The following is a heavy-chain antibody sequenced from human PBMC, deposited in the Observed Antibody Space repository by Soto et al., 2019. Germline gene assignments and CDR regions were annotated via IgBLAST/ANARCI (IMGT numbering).Heavy chain of an antibody. CDR2: IYPDDSDT. CDR3: ARLEWLSLAAWFDP. Sequence: VGSVMTSCSGSGYSFTNYWIGWVGQMAWKGLEWMGMIYPDDSDTKYSPSFQGQVTFSADKSINTAYLQWSSLKASDTAIYYCARLEWLSLAAWFDPWGQGTLVTVSS. J-gene: IGHJ5*02. D-gene: IGHD3-3*01. CDR1: GYSFTNYW. V-gene: IGHV5-51*01.